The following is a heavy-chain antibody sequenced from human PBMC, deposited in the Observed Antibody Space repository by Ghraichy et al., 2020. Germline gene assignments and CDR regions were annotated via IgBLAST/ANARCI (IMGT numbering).Heavy chain of an antibody. V-gene: IGHV3-23*01. Sequence: GESLNISCAASGFTFSSYAMSWVRPAPGKGLEWVSAISGSGGSTYYADSVKGRFTISRDNSKNTLYLQMNSLRAEDTAVYYCAKPHDYGDYWDFDYWGQGTLVTVSS. CDR2: ISGSGGST. D-gene: IGHD4-17*01. CDR1: GFTFSSYA. J-gene: IGHJ4*02. CDR3: AKPHDYGDYWDFDY.